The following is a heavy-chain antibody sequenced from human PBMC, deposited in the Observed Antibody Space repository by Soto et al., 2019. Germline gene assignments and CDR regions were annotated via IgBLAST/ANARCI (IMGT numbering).Heavy chain of an antibody. D-gene: IGHD1-1*01. CDR1: GGFVSSGSYY. CDR2: MSHSGGT. V-gene: IGHV4-34*01. Sequence: QVQLQQWGAGLLKPSETLSLTCAVYGGFVSSGSYYWSWIRQPPGKGLEWIGEMSHSGGTHFNPSLKSLVTRSVDTSKNQFSLKMSSVTAADTALYYCARVERGTATTVVDDFYLWGPGTMVTVSS. CDR3: ARVERGTATTVVDDFYL. J-gene: IGHJ3*01.